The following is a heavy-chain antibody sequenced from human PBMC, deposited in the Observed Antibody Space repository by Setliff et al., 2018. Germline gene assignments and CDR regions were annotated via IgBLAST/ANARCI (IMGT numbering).Heavy chain of an antibody. CDR1: GGSFSGYQ. CDR2: INHSGST. D-gene: IGHD2-21*01. V-gene: IGHV4-34*01. J-gene: IGHJ2*01. CDR3: ARAQVVFAISAPVWYFEV. Sequence: SATLSLTCAVYGGSFSGYQWSWIRQPPGKGLEWIGEINHSGSTNYNPSLKSRVSISVEKSKNQFSLKLTSVTAADTAVYFCARAQVVFAISAPVWYFEVWGRGTQVTVSS.